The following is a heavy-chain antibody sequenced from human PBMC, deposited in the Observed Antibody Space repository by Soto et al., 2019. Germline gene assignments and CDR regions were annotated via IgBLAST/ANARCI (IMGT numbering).Heavy chain of an antibody. CDR1: GFTFSHYW. D-gene: IGHD1-26*01. CDR3: VRGIYSGSSD. Sequence: GGSLRLSCAASGFTFSHYWMSWVRQAPGKGLEWVANINQHGSEKNYVDSVKGRFTISRDNAKNSLSLQMNSLRAEDTALYYCVRGIYSGSSDWGQGTLVTVSS. V-gene: IGHV3-7*01. J-gene: IGHJ4*02. CDR2: INQHGSEK.